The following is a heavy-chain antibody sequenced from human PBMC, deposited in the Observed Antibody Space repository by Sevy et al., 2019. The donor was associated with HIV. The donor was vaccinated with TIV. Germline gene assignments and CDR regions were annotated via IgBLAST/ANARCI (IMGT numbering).Heavy chain of an antibody. D-gene: IGHD6-19*01. CDR1: GFSFNIYA. Sequence: GGSLRLSCAASGFSFNIYAMSWVRQAPGKGLEWVSGISGDSRRIHYADSLKGRFTISRDNSKNTLYLQMSSLRSEDTAVYYCTKERSSGWPFDYWGQGTLVTVSS. V-gene: IGHV3-23*01. J-gene: IGHJ4*02. CDR2: ISGDSRRI. CDR3: TKERSSGWPFDY.